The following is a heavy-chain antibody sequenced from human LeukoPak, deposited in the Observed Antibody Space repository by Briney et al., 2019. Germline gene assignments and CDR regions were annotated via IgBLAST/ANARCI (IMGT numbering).Heavy chain of an antibody. Sequence: GGSLRLSCAASGFSFSNYAMHWVRQASGKGLEWVGRIRSKANSYATAYAASVKGRFTISRDDSTNTAYLQMNSLKTEDTAVYYCTSLYGGVIAASDYWGQGTLVTVSS. J-gene: IGHJ4*02. V-gene: IGHV3-73*01. D-gene: IGHD3-16*02. CDR3: TSLYGGVIAASDY. CDR2: IRSKANSYAT. CDR1: GFSFSNYA.